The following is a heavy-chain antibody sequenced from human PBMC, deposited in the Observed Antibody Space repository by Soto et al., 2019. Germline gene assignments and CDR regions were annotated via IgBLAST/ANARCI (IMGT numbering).Heavy chain of an antibody. Sequence: SVKVCCKASGYTFTGYDMHWVRQAPGQGLEWMGWINPNSGGTNYAQKFQGWVTMTRDTSISTAYMELSRLRSDDTAVYYCAGVDYYDSSGFELPHFDYWGQGTLVTVSS. CDR2: INPNSGGT. CDR1: GYTFTGYD. D-gene: IGHD3-22*01. V-gene: IGHV1-2*04. J-gene: IGHJ4*02. CDR3: AGVDYYDSSGFELPHFDY.